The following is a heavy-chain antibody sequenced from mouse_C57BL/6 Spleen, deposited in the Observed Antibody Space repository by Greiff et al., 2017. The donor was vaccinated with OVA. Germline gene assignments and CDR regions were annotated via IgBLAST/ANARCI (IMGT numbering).Heavy chain of an antibody. D-gene: IGHD2-1*01. CDR1: GFTFSDYG. V-gene: IGHV5-17*01. Sequence: EVQLQESGGGLVKPGGSLKLSCAASGFTFSDYGMHWVRQAPEKGLEWVAYISSGSSTIYYADTVKGRFTISRDNAKNTLFLQMTSLRSEDTAMYYCAKIYYGNYVAMDYWGQGTSVTVSS. CDR3: AKIYYGNYVAMDY. CDR2: ISSGSSTI. J-gene: IGHJ4*01.